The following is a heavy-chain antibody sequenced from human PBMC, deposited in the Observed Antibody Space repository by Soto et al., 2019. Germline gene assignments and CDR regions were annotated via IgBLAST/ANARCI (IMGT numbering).Heavy chain of an antibody. V-gene: IGHV1-2*02. J-gene: IGHJ3*02. CDR2: INPATGAA. Sequence: QLHLVQSGAVVKKPGASVTVSCSASGYPVTAYYMHWVRQAPGRGLEWMGGINPATGAAKYTQTWQGRVTLTRDRSTSTVFMELSGLTSEDTAVFYCARGGGVGVAGSAAFDMWGQGTLVTVSS. CDR3: ARGGGVGVAGSAAFDM. D-gene: IGHD3-3*01. CDR1: GYPVTAYY.